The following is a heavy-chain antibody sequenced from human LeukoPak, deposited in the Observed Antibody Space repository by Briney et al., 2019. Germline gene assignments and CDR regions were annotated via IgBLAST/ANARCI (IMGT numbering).Heavy chain of an antibody. CDR3: ARVYCSGGSCYFPRRSGRFDY. CDR1: GYTFTSYD. Sequence: ASVKVSCKASGYTFTSYDINWVRQATGQGLEWMGWMNPNSGNTGYAQKFQGRVTMTRNTSISTAYMELSSLRSEDTAVYYCARVYCSGGSCYFPRRSGRFDYWGQGTLVTVSS. J-gene: IGHJ4*02. V-gene: IGHV1-8*01. CDR2: MNPNSGNT. D-gene: IGHD2-15*01.